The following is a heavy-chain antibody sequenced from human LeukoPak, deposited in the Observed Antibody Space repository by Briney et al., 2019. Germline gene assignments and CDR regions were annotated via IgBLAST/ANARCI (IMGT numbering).Heavy chain of an antibody. CDR2: INHSGST. CDR1: GGSFSGYY. J-gene: IGHJ6*03. CDR3: AREHGSGSFYNPRRAFDYYYYYMDV. D-gene: IGHD3-10*01. V-gene: IGHV4-34*01. Sequence: SETLSLTCAVYGGSFSGYYWSWIRQPPGKGLEWIGEINHSGSTNYNPSLKSRVTISVDTSKNQFSLKLSSVTAADTAVYYCAREHGSGSFYNPRRAFDYYYYYMDVWGKGTTVTISS.